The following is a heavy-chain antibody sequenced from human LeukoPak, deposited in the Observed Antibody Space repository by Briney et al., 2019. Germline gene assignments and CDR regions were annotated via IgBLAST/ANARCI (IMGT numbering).Heavy chain of an antibody. CDR3: ARLNDYGDY. CDR2: IYYSGST. J-gene: IGHJ4*02. CDR1: GGSISSSSYY. D-gene: IGHD4-17*01. Sequence: SETLSLTCTVSGGSISSSSYYWGWIRQPPGKGLEWIGSIYYSGSTYYNPSLKSRVTISVDTSKNQFSLKLSSVTAADTAVYYCARLNDYGDYWGQGTLVTVSS. V-gene: IGHV4-39*07.